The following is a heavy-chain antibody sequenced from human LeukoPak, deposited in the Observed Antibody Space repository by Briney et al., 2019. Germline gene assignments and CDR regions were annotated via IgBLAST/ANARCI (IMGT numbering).Heavy chain of an antibody. Sequence: PGGSLRLSCAASGFTVSSNYMSRVRQAPGKGLEWVSVIYSGGSTYYADSVKGRFTISRDNSKNTLYLQMNSLRAGDAAVYYCAKAPVTTCSGAYCYPFDYWSQGTLVTVSS. V-gene: IGHV3-53*01. CDR1: GFTVSSNY. D-gene: IGHD2-15*01. J-gene: IGHJ4*02. CDR3: AKAPVTTCSGAYCYPFDY. CDR2: IYSGGST.